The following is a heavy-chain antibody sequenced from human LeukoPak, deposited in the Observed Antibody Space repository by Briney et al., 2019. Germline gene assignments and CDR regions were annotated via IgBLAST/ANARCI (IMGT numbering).Heavy chain of an antibody. CDR1: GFTFDDYA. D-gene: IGHD2-2*01. J-gene: IGHJ4*02. CDR3: AKDRRASSYSFYYFDY. V-gene: IGHV3-9*01. CDR2: ISWNSGSI. Sequence: PGGSLRLSCAASGFTFDDYAMHWVRQAPGKGLEWVSGISWNSGSISYADSVKGRFTISRDNAKNSLYLQMNSLRAEDTALYYCAKDRRASSYSFYYFDYWGQGTLVTVSS.